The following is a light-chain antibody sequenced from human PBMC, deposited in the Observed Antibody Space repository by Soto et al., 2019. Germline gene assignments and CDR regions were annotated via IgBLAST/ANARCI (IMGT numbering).Light chain of an antibody. V-gene: IGLV1-44*01. Sequence: QSVLTQPPSASGTPGQRVTISCSGSSSNIGSISVNWYQQLPGTAPKLLIYSYYQRPSGVPDRFSGSKSGTSASLAISGLQSEDEADYYCAAWDDSLNGVVFGGGTKLTVL. CDR2: SYY. J-gene: IGLJ2*01. CDR3: AAWDDSLNGVV. CDR1: SSNIGSIS.